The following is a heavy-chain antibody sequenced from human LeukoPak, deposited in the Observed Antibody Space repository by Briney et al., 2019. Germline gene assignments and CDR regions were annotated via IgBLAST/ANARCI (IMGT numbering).Heavy chain of an antibody. CDR2: ISSSSSYI. Sequence: GGSLRLSCAASGFTFSSYSMNWVRQAPGKGLEWVSSISSSSSYIYYADSVKGRFTISRDNAKNSLYLQMNSLRAEDTAVYYCAREATIIGVVTALDVWGKATTVTVSS. J-gene: IGHJ6*04. V-gene: IGHV3-21*01. CDR3: AREATIIGVVTALDV. D-gene: IGHD3-3*01. CDR1: GFTFSSYS.